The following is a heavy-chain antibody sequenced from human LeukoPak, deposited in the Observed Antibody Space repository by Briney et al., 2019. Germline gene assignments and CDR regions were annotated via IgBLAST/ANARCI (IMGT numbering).Heavy chain of an antibody. D-gene: IGHD3-3*01. CDR1: GYTFTSYG. CDR2: IIPIFGTA. CDR3: ARDSSDFWSGYSPIDC. Sequence: SVNVSCKASGYTFTSYGISWVRQAPGQGLEWMGGIIPIFGTANYAQKFQGRVTITADESTSTAYMELSSLRSEDTAVYYCARDSSDFWSGYSPIDCWGQGTLVTVSS. V-gene: IGHV1-69*13. J-gene: IGHJ4*02.